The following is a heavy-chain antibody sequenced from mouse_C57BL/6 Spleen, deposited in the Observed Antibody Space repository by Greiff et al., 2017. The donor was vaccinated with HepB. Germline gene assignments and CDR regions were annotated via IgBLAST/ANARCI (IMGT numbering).Heavy chain of an antibody. CDR1: GYTFTSYW. Sequence: QVQLKQPGAELVMPGASVKLSCKASGYTFTSYWMHWVKQRPGQGLEWIGEIDPSDSYTNYNQKFKGKSTLTIDKSSSTAYMQLSSLTSEDSAVYYCARGKYRNYYAMDYWGQGTSVTVSS. CDR3: ARGKYRNYYAMDY. V-gene: IGHV1-69*01. J-gene: IGHJ4*01. CDR2: IDPSDSYT. D-gene: IGHD2-5*01.